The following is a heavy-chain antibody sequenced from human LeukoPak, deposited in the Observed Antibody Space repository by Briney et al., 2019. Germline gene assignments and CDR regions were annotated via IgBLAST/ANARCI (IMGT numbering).Heavy chain of an antibody. CDR3: AKDFGP. CDR1: GFTFSNFA. CDR2: ISGYGDSA. J-gene: IGHJ5*02. D-gene: IGHD3-16*01. V-gene: IGHV3-23*01. Sequence: GGSLGLSCAASGFTFSNFAMSWLRQAPGKGPEWVSAISGYGDSAYYADSVKGRFTIFRDNSKNTVYLQMNSLRAEDTAVYYCAKDFGPWGQGTLVTVSS.